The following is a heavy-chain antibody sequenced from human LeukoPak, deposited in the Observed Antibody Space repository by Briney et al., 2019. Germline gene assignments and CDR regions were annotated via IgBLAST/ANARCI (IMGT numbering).Heavy chain of an antibody. CDR2: ISWNSGSI. D-gene: IGHD1-26*01. CDR1: GFTFDDYA. V-gene: IGHV3-9*01. CDR3: AKGKGLGRYYYGMDV. Sequence: PGGSLRLSCAASGFTFDDYAMHWVRQAPGKGLEWVSGISWNSGSIGYADSVKGRFTISRENAKNSLYLQMHSLRAEDTALYYCAKGKGLGRYYYGMDVWGQGTTVTVSS. J-gene: IGHJ6*02.